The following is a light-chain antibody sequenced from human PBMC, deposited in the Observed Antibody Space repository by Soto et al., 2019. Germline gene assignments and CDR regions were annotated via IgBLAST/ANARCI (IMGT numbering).Light chain of an antibody. J-gene: IGLJ1*01. CDR1: SSDIGSYNL. CDR3: CSYAGITGFSSV. CDR2: EVR. V-gene: IGLV2-23*02. Sequence: QSVLTQPASVSGSPGQSITISCTGTSSDIGSYNLVSWYQQHPGKAPKLMIYEVRRRPSGVSTRFSGSKSGNTASLTISGLQAEDEADYYCCSYAGITGFSSVFGSGTKVTVL.